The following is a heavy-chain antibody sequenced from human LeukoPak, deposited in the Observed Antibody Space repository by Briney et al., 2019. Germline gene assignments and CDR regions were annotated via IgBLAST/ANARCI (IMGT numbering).Heavy chain of an antibody. J-gene: IGHJ5*02. V-gene: IGHV4-61*08. D-gene: IGHD2-2*01. CDR3: ARQGYCSSISCPPVQDWFDP. CDR1: AGSSGSGGYS. CDR2: IYYSGST. Sequence: SETLSLTCTVSAGSSGSGGYSWSWIRQPPGKGLEWIGYIYYSGSTNYNPSLKSRVTISVDTSKNQFSLKLSSVTAADTAVYYCARQGYCSSISCPPVQDWFDPWGQGTVVTVSS.